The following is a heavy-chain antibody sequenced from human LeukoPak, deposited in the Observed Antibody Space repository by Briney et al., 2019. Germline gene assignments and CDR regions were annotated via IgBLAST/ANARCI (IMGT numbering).Heavy chain of an antibody. D-gene: IGHD2-2*01. V-gene: IGHV1-2*02. Sequence: ASVKVSCKASGYTFTAYYIHWVRQAPGQGLEWMGWIIPNSGGTSYAQKFQGRVTMTRDTSINTAYMELSSRRSDDTAIYSCARVSCTGTNCYHGGFDYWGQGTLVTVSS. CDR1: GYTFTAYY. CDR2: IIPNSGGT. CDR3: ARVSCTGTNCYHGGFDY. J-gene: IGHJ4*02.